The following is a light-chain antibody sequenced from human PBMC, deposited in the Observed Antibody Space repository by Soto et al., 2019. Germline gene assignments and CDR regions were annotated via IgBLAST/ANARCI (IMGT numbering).Light chain of an antibody. CDR1: QSVLYSSNNKNY. CDR2: WAS. CDR3: QQYYRTPIT. J-gene: IGKJ4*01. V-gene: IGKV4-1*01. Sequence: DIVMTQSPDSLTVSLGERATINCRSSQSVLYSSNNKNYLAWYQHKPGQPPKLLIYWASTRDSGVPDRFSGSGSGTDFTLTISSLQAEDVAVYSCQQYYRTPITSGGGTKVEIK.